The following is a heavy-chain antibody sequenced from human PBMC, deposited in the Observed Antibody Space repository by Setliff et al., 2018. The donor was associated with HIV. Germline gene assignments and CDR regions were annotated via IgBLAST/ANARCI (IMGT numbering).Heavy chain of an antibody. Sequence: ASVKVSCKASGYTFTSYIMNWVRQAPGQGLEWMGWISAYNGNTKYAQKFQGRVTMTTDTSTSTAYMELRSLRSDDTAVYYCARSRYDSGGYPDAFDIWSQGTMVTVSS. V-gene: IGHV1-18*01. J-gene: IGHJ3*02. D-gene: IGHD3-22*01. CDR2: ISAYNGNT. CDR1: GYTFTSYI. CDR3: ARSRYDSGGYPDAFDI.